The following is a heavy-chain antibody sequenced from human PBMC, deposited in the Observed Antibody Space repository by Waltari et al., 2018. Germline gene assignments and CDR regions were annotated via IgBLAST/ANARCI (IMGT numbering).Heavy chain of an antibody. V-gene: IGHV1-69*05. CDR3: ARDGIRTAADGGWFDP. J-gene: IGHJ5*02. CDR2: IIPIFGTA. Sequence: QVQLVQSGAEVKKPGSSVKVSCKASGGTFSSYAISWVRQAPGQGLEWMGGIIPIFGTANSAQKFQGRVTITTDESTSTAYMELSSLRSEDTAVYYCARDGIRTAADGGWFDPWGQGTLVTVSS. CDR1: GGTFSSYA. D-gene: IGHD3-3*02.